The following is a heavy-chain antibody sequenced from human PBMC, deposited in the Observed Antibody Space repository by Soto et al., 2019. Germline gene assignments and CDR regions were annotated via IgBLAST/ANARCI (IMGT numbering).Heavy chain of an antibody. D-gene: IGHD2-2*01. CDR2: INHSGST. Sequence: SETLSLTCAVYGGSFSGYYWSWIRQPPGKGLEWIGEINHSGSTNYNPSLKSRVTISVDTSKNQFSLKLSSVTAADTAVYYCARAPRSEDIVVVPAASTFDYWGQGTLVTAPQ. CDR3: ARAPRSEDIVVVPAASTFDY. J-gene: IGHJ4*02. V-gene: IGHV4-34*01. CDR1: GGSFSGYY.